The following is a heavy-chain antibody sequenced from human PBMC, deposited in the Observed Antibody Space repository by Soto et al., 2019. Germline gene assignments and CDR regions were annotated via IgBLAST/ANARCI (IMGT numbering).Heavy chain of an antibody. CDR2: INPNSGGT. J-gene: IGHJ6*02. D-gene: IGHD4-4*01. Sequence: ASVKVSCKASGYTFTGYYMHWVRQAPGQGLEWMGWINPNSGGTNYAQKFQGWVTMTRDTSISTAYMELSRLRSDDTAVYYCARDSPKYSNYEGGDYYYYGMDVWGQGTTVTVSS. CDR3: ARDSPKYSNYEGGDYYYYGMDV. V-gene: IGHV1-2*04. CDR1: GYTFTGYY.